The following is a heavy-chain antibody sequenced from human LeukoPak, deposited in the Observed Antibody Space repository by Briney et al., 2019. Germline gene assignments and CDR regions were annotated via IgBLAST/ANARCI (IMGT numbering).Heavy chain of an antibody. D-gene: IGHD7-27*01. CDR2: IYYSGST. V-gene: IGHV4-39*01. Sequence: SETLSLTCAVSGGSISSSSYYWGWIRQPPGKGLEWIGSIYYSGSTYYNPSLKSRVTISVDTSKNQFSLKLSSVTAADTAVYYCARQQLTGDDYFDYWGQGTLVTVSS. CDR1: GGSISSSSYY. CDR3: ARQQLTGDDYFDY. J-gene: IGHJ4*02.